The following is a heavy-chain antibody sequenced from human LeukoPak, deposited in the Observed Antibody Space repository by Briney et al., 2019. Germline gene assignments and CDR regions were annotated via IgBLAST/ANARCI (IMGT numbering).Heavy chain of an antibody. V-gene: IGHV3-74*01. CDR3: ARHTVLADCGSHDGWAF. D-gene: IGHD2-15*01. CDR1: VGTRFTYY. CDR2: INSDGTSP. J-gene: IGHJ3*01. Sequence: GGSLMLICATSVGTRFTYYMNSLLQAPGKGLVWVSRINSDGTSPSYAGSVKGRFTISRDNAKNTLYLQMNSLRAEDTAVYYCARHTVLADCGSHDGWAFWGQGTMVTVSS.